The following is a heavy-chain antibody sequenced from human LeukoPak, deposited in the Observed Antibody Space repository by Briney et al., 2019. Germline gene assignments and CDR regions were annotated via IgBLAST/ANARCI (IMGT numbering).Heavy chain of an antibody. V-gene: IGHV3-23*01. CDR2: ISASGGST. Sequence: PGGSLRLSCAASGFTFSNYAMSWVRQAPGMGLEWVSGISASGGSTYYADSVKGRFTISRDNSQSTLYLQMNTLRAEDTAVYYCAKRIAAVGPYFDYWGQGTLVTVSS. CDR3: AKRIAAVGPYFDY. D-gene: IGHD6-13*01. CDR1: GFTFSNYA. J-gene: IGHJ4*02.